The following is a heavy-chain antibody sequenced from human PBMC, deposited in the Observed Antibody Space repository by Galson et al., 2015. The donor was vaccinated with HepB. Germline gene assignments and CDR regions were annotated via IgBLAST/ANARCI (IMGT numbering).Heavy chain of an antibody. CDR2: INTNTGNP. CDR1: GYTFTSYA. J-gene: IGHJ3*02. D-gene: IGHD2-2*03. V-gene: IGHV7-4-1*02. Sequence: SVKVSCKASGYTFTSYAMNWVRQAPGQGLEWMGWINTNTGNPTYAQGFTGRFVFSLDTSVSTAYLQISSLKAEDTAVYYCARDSRLLFGYCSSTSCRNDAFDIWGQGTMVTVSS. CDR3: ARDSRLLFGYCSSTSCRNDAFDI.